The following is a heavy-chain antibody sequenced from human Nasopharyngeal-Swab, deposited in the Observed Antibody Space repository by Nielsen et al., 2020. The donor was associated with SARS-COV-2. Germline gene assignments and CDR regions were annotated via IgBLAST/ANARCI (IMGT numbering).Heavy chain of an antibody. V-gene: IGHV1-69*13. CDR2: IIPIFGTA. J-gene: IGHJ6*02. CDR3: ARGSGDYDTRAPYYYYGMDV. D-gene: IGHD4-17*01. Sequence: SGKVSCKASGGTFSSYAISWVRQAPGQGLEWMEGIIPIFGTANYAQKFQGRVTITADESTSTAYMELSSLRSEDTAVYYCARGSGDYDTRAPYYYYGMDVWGQGTTVTVSS. CDR1: GGTFSSYA.